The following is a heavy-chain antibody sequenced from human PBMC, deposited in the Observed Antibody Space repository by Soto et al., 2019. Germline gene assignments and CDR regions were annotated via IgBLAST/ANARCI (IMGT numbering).Heavy chain of an antibody. Sequence: EVQLLESGGGLVQPGGSLRLSCAASGFTFSTSAMTWVRQAPGKGLEWVSTTGLNGRTTYYADSVKGRFTVSRDNSKNTLDLQMSSLRAEDTAVYYCATVHGTSRSFDSSGQGTLVTVSS. CDR1: GFTFSTSA. CDR3: ATVHGTSRSFDS. CDR2: TGLNGRTT. J-gene: IGHJ4*02. V-gene: IGHV3-23*01.